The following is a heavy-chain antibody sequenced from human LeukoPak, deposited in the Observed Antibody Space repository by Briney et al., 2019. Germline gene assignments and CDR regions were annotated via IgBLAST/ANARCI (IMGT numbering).Heavy chain of an antibody. Sequence: RGSLRLSCAASGFTFSSYAMSWVRQAPGKGLEWVSAISGSGGSTYYADSVKGRFTISRDNSKSTLYLQMNSLRTEDTAMYYCATDGLTGTTDGTLESWGQGTLVTVSS. CDR1: GFTFSSYA. D-gene: IGHD1-20*01. CDR3: ATDGLTGTTDGTLES. V-gene: IGHV3-23*01. J-gene: IGHJ4*02. CDR2: ISGSGGST.